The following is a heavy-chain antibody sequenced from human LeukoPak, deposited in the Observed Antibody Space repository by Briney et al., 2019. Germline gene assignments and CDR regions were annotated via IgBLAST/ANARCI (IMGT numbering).Heavy chain of an antibody. CDR1: GGSIGSYY. J-gene: IGHJ5*02. V-gene: IGHV4-59*01. Sequence: SETLSLTCTVSGGSIGSYYWSWIRQPPGKGLEWIGYIYYSGSTNYNPSLKSRVTISVDTSKNQFSLKLSSVTAADTAVSYCARVNPGDWFDPWGQGTLVTVSS. CDR3: ARVNPGDWFDP. CDR2: IYYSGST.